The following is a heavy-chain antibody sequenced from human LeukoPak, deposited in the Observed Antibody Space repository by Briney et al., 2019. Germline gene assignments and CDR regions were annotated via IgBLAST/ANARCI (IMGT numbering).Heavy chain of an antibody. V-gene: IGHV1-18*01. CDR2: ISAYNGNT. CDR3: ARVVRDSSEGYFDY. J-gene: IGHJ4*02. D-gene: IGHD3-22*01. CDR1: GYTFTSYG. Sequence: ASVKVSCXASGYTFTSYGISWVRQAPGQGLEWMGWISAYNGNTNYAQKLQGRVTMTTDTSTSTACMELRSLRSDDTAVYYCARVVRDSSEGYFDYWGQGTLVTVSS.